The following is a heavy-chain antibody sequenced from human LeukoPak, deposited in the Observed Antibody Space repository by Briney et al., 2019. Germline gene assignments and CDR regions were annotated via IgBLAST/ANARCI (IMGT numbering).Heavy chain of an antibody. CDR3: ARKEPNCSGGSCYSVVGVYFDY. D-gene: IGHD2-15*01. Sequence: GGSLRLSCAASGFTFSSYAMSWVRQAPGKGLEWVSAISGSGGSTYYADSVKGRFTISRDNSKNTLYLQMNSLRAEDTAVYYCARKEPNCSGGSCYSVVGVYFDYWGQGTLVTVSS. CDR2: ISGSGGST. J-gene: IGHJ4*02. CDR1: GFTFSSYA. V-gene: IGHV3-23*01.